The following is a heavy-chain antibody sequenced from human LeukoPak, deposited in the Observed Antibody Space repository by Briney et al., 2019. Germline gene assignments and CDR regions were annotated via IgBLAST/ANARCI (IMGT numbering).Heavy chain of an antibody. D-gene: IGHD6-19*01. V-gene: IGHV4-39*01. CDR1: GGSISSPGYD. J-gene: IGHJ3*02. CDR3: ARHLATNAGYSSGWSHGSAFDI. Sequence: PSETLSLTCTVSGGSISSPGYDWGWIRQPPGKGLEWIGSIYYSGSTYYNPSLKSRVTISVDTSKNQFSLKLSSVTAADTAVYYCARHLATNAGYSSGWSHGSAFDIWGQGTMVTASS. CDR2: IYYSGST.